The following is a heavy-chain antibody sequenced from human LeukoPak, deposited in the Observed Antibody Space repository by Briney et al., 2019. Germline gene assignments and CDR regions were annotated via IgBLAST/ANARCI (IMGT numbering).Heavy chain of an antibody. J-gene: IGHJ2*01. Sequence: SETLSLTCSVSGGSIFSSYWNWIRQPPGKGLEWIGYIYSNGISNYSPSLRSRGTIPIAPSKNQFSLRLTSVTAADTAMYYCARRAYYDSSGYHPTAGYFDLWGRGTLVTVSS. D-gene: IGHD3-22*01. CDR3: ARRAYYDSSGYHPTAGYFDL. CDR2: IYSNGIS. CDR1: GGSIFSSY. V-gene: IGHV4-4*08.